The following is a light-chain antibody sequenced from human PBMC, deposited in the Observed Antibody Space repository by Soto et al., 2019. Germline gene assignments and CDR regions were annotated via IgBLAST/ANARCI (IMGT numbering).Light chain of an antibody. J-gene: IGKJ1*01. CDR2: RTS. CDR1: QSVSSSY. CDR3: QQYDSSPRT. V-gene: IGKV3-20*01. Sequence: IVLTQSRGTLSLSPGERATLSCRASQSVSSSYLAWYQQKPGQAPRLLIYRTSNRATGIPDRFSGSGSGTDFTLTISRLEPEDFAVYWCQQYDSSPRTFGQGTKVDIK.